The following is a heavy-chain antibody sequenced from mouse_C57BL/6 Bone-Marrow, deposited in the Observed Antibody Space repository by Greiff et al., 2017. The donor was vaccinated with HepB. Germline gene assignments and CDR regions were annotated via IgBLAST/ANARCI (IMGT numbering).Heavy chain of an antibody. D-gene: IGHD1-1*01. CDR1: GFTFSSYG. CDR2: ISSGGSYT. CDR3: ARQNPVYYYGSSSPWFAY. Sequence: EVMLVESGGDLVKPGGSLKLSCAASGFTFSSYGMSWVRQTPDKRLEWVATISSGGSYTYYPDSVKGRFTISRDNAKNTLYLQMSSLKSEDTAMYYCARQNPVYYYGSSSPWFAYWGQGTLVTVSA. J-gene: IGHJ3*01. V-gene: IGHV5-6*01.